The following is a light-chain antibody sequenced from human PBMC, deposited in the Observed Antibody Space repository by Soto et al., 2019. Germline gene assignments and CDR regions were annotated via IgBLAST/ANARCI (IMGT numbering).Light chain of an antibody. CDR1: SGHSSYA. J-gene: IGLJ3*02. Sequence: QLVLTQSPSASASLGASVKLTCTLSSGHSSYAIAWYQQQPEKGPRYLMKLNSDGSHTKGDGIPDRFSGSSSGAERYLTISSLQSEDEADYYCQTCGTGYWVFGGGTKVTVL. CDR2: LNSDGSH. CDR3: QTCGTGYWV. V-gene: IGLV4-69*01.